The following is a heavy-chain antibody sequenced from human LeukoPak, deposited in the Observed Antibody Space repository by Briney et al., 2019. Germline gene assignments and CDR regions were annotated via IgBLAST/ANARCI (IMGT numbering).Heavy chain of an antibody. CDR2: INHSGST. CDR1: GGSFSGYY. Sequence: SETLSLTCAVYGGSFSGYYWSWIRQPPGRGLEWIGEINHSGSTNYNSSLKSRVTISVDTSKNQFSLKLSSVTAADTAVYYCARGSLRNWNDVLDAFDIWGQGTMVTVSS. D-gene: IGHD1-1*01. CDR3: ARGSLRNWNDVLDAFDI. J-gene: IGHJ3*02. V-gene: IGHV4-34*01.